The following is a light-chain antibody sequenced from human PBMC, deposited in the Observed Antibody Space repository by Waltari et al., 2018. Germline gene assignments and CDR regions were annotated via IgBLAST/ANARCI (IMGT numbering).Light chain of an antibody. CDR1: RNSDTL. Sequence: DIQLTQSHSTLSASVGDRVTITCRASRNSDTLLAWYQQKPWKAPKFLIYQASILETGVPSRLRGSGSGTEFNLTISRLQPDDFATYYCQQYRSYPYCFGRWAKLEI. CDR2: QAS. J-gene: IGKJ2*03. V-gene: IGKV1-5*03. CDR3: QQYRSYPYC.